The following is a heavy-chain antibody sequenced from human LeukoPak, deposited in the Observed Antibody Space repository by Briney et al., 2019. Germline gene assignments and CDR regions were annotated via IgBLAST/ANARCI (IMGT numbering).Heavy chain of an antibody. CDR1: GYTFTSYD. CDR2: MNPNNGNT. CDR3: ARLASSSWPLYYYYGMDV. J-gene: IGHJ6*02. D-gene: IGHD6-13*01. V-gene: IGHV1-8*01. Sequence: ASVKVSCKASGYTFTSYDINWVRQATGQGLEWMGWMNPNNGNTGYAQKFQGRVTMTRSTSISTAYMELSSLRSEDTAVYYCARLASSSWPLYYYYGMDVWGQGTTVTVSS.